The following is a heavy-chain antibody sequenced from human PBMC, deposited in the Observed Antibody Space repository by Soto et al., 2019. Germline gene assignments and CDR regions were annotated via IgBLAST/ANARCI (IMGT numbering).Heavy chain of an antibody. V-gene: IGHV3-30*18. CDR3: AKDSDYDFWSGYIPFDP. CDR2: ISYDGSNK. CDR1: GFTFSSYG. D-gene: IGHD3-3*01. J-gene: IGHJ5*02. Sequence: HPGGSLRLSCAASGFTFSSYGMHWVRQAPGKGLEWVAVISYDGSNKYYADSVKGRFTISRDNSKNTLYLQMNSLRAEDTAVYYCAKDSDYDFWSGYIPFDPWGQGTLVPVS.